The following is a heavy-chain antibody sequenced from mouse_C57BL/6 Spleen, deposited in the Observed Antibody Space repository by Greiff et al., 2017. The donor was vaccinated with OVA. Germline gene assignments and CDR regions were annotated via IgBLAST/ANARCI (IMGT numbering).Heavy chain of an antibody. CDR1: GFTFSDYY. CDR2: INYDGSST. D-gene: IGHD2-3*01. V-gene: IGHV5-16*01. CDR3: ARVDDGYYVGYFDV. Sequence: EVQLVESEGGLVQPGSSMKLSCTASGFTFSDYYMAWVRQVPEKGLEWVANINYDGSSTYYLDSLKSRFIISRDNAKNILYLQMSSLKSEDTATYYCARVDDGYYVGYFDVWGTGTTVTVSS. J-gene: IGHJ1*03.